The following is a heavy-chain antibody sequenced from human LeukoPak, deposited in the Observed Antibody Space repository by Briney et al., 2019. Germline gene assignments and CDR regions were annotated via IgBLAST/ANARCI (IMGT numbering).Heavy chain of an antibody. D-gene: IGHD3-10*01. CDR1: GGSISSGDYY. Sequence: SETLSLTCTVAGGSISSGDYYWSWIRQPPGKGLEWIGYIYYSGTTYYNPSLKSRVTISVDTSKNQFSLKLTSVTAADTAVYYCARGPYGSGSYYWGQGTLVTVSS. V-gene: IGHV4-30-4*01. J-gene: IGHJ4*02. CDR2: IYYSGTT. CDR3: ARGPYGSGSYY.